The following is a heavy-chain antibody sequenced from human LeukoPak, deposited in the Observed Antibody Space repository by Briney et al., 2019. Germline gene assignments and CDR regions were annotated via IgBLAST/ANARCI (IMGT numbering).Heavy chain of an antibody. J-gene: IGHJ4*02. CDR1: GYSLSSGYY. CDR3: ARDRYYDSSGYTRY. CDR2: IYHSGST. D-gene: IGHD3-22*01. V-gene: IGHV4-38-2*02. Sequence: SETLSLTCTVSGYSLSSGYYWGWIRQPPGKGLEWIGSIYHSGSTYYNPSLKSRVTISVDTSKNQFSLKLSSVTAADTAVYYCARDRYYDSSGYTRYWGQGTLVTASS.